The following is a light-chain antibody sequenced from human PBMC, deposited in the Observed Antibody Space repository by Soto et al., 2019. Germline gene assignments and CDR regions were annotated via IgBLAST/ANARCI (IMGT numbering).Light chain of an antibody. CDR2: DVS. J-gene: IGLJ1*01. Sequence: QSALTQPRSVSGSPGQSVTISCTGTSSDVGGYNYVSWYQHHPGTATNLMIYDVSKRPSGVPDRFSGSKSGNTASLTISGLQAEDEADYYCCSYAGSYTHVFGTGTKVTVL. V-gene: IGLV2-11*01. CDR3: CSYAGSYTHV. CDR1: SSDVGGYNY.